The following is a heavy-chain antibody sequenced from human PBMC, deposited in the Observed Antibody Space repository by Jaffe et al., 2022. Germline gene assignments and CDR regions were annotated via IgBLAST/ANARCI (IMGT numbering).Heavy chain of an antibody. Sequence: QVQLVESGGGVVQPGGSLRLSCAASGFTFSSYGMHWVRQAPGKGLEWVAFIRYDGSNKYYADSVKGRFTISRDNSKNTLYLQMNSLRAEDTAVYYCAKDGRPTTVTIDYWGQGTLVTVSS. D-gene: IGHD4-17*01. CDR1: GFTFSSYG. V-gene: IGHV3-30*02. CDR3: AKDGRPTTVTIDY. J-gene: IGHJ4*02. CDR2: IRYDGSNK.